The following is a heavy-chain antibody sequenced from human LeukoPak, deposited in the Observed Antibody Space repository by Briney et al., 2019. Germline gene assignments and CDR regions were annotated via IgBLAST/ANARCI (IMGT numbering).Heavy chain of an antibody. CDR3: ARVGPWVNPDYYYYYMDV. CDR2: ISSSGSTI. Sequence: GGSLRLSCAASGFTFSSYEMNWVRQAPGKGLEWVSYISSSGSTIYYADSVKGRFTISRDNAKNSLYLQMNSLRAEDTAVYYCARVGPWVNPDYYYYYMDVWGKGTTVTVSS. CDR1: GFTFSSYE. J-gene: IGHJ6*03. V-gene: IGHV3-48*03. D-gene: IGHD1-14*01.